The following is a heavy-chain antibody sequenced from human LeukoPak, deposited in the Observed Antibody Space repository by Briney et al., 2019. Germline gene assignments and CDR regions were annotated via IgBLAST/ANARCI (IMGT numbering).Heavy chain of an antibody. CDR2: ISSSSSYI. CDR3: ESWIAVAGKGDY. CDR1: GFTFSSYS. J-gene: IGHJ4*02. V-gene: IGHV3-21*01. D-gene: IGHD6-19*01. Sequence: PGGSLRLSCAASGFTFSSYSMNWVRQAPGKGLEWVSSISSSSSYIYYADSVKGRFTISRDNAKNSLYLQMNSLRAEDTAVYYCESWIAVAGKGDYWGQGTLVTVSS.